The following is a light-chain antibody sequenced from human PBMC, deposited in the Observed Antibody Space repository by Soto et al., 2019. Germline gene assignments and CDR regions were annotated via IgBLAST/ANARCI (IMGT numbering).Light chain of an antibody. CDR2: DDN. CDR1: ASNIGNNS. V-gene: IGLV1-51*01. J-gene: IGLJ1*01. Sequence: QSVLTQPPSVSAAPGRRVTSSSPGSASNIGNNSVSWYQQLPGAAPKLLIYDDNNRPSGIPDRFSGSKSGTSATLGITGLQTGDEADYYCGTWDTSLPACVFGPGTKVTVL. CDR3: GTWDTSLPACV.